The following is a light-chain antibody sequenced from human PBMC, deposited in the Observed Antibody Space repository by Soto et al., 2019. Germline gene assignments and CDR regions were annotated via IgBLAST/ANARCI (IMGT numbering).Light chain of an antibody. CDR1: QSIRSY. Sequence: DIQMTPSPSSLSASFGDRVTITCRASQSIRSYLNWYQQKPGKAPKLLIYAASSLQSGVLSRFSGSGSGTDVTLTISSLQPEDFETYYCQEYYSNPPTFGQGTKVDIK. CDR2: AAS. V-gene: IGKV1-39*01. CDR3: QEYYSNPPT. J-gene: IGKJ1*01.